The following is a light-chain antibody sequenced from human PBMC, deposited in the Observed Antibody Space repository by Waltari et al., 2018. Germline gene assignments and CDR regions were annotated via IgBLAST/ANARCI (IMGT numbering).Light chain of an antibody. CDR1: QSITNW. J-gene: IGKJ1*01. V-gene: IGKV1-5*03. CDR3: QQYDNYWT. CDR2: KAS. Sequence: QMTQSPSPLSASVGDRVTITCWASQSITNWLAWYQQKPGKAPKLLIYKASNLESGVPSRFSGSGSGTEFTLTISSLQPDDFATYYCQQYDNYWTFGQGTK.